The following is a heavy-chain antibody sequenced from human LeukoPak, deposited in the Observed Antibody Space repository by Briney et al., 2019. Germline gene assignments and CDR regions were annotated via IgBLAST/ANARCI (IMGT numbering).Heavy chain of an antibody. J-gene: IGHJ6*03. V-gene: IGHV3-21*01. D-gene: IGHD2-2*01. CDR1: GFTFNSFF. Sequence: GGSLRLSCAASGFTFNSFFLNWVRLTPGKGLEWVSSISSSSSYIYYADSVKGRFTISRDNAKNSLYLQMNSLRAEDTAVYYCARDVGNLVVVVPAAIHYYMDVWGKGTTVTVSS. CDR3: ARDVGNLVVVVPAAIHYYMDV. CDR2: ISSSSSYI.